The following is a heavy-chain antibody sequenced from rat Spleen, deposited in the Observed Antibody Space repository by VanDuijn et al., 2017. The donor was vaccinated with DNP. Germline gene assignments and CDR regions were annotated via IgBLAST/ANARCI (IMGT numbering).Heavy chain of an antibody. D-gene: IGHD1-4*01. J-gene: IGHJ2*01. CDR1: GYSITSNY. Sequence: VQLKESGPGLVKPSQSLSLTCSVTGYSITSNYWGWIRKFPGNKMEYIGHISYSGSTNYNPSPKSRISITKDTSRNQFFLQLNSVTTEDTATYYCARWTRYFDYWGQGVMVTVSS. V-gene: IGHV3-1*01. CDR2: ISYSGST. CDR3: ARWTRYFDY.